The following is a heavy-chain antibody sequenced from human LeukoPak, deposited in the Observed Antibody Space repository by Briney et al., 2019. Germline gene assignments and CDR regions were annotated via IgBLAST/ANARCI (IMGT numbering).Heavy chain of an antibody. J-gene: IGHJ4*02. CDR2: ISGSGGST. V-gene: IGHV3-23*01. D-gene: IGHD1-7*01. CDR1: GFTFSSYA. CDR3: AKRTGVTELHFDH. Sequence: PGGSLRLSCAASGFTFSSYAMSWVRQAPGKGLEWVSAISGSGGSTYYADSVKGRFTISRDNSKNTLYQQMNSLRAEDTAVYYCAKRTGVTELHFDHWGQGTLVTVSS.